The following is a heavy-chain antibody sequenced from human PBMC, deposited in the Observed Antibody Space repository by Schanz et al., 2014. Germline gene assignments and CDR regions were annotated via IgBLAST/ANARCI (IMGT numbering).Heavy chain of an antibody. CDR2: TSNDGSFT. D-gene: IGHD4-17*01. J-gene: IGHJ4*02. Sequence: EVQLVESGGGLVQPGGSLRLSCAASGFTFSDSWMHWVRQPPGKGLVWVSRTSNDGSFTTFADSVKGRFTISRDNAKNTLYLQMNSLRAEDTAVYYCVRDTDYHFDYWGQGTLVTVSS. CDR1: GFTFSDSW. V-gene: IGHV3-74*01. CDR3: VRDTDYHFDY.